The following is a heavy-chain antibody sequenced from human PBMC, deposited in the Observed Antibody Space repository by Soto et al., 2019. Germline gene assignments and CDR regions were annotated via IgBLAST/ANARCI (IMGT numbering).Heavy chain of an antibody. J-gene: IGHJ4*02. Sequence: QVQLVQSGAAVKKPGASVKVSCKSSGYTLTSYGISWVRLAPGHGLEWMGWISAYNGNTNYAQKLQGRVTMTTDTYTSTAYMELSSLRSDDTAVYDCARDWAAAGPFDYWGQGTLVTVSS. CDR3: ARDWAAAGPFDY. V-gene: IGHV1-18*01. D-gene: IGHD6-13*01. CDR2: ISAYNGNT. CDR1: GYTLTSYG.